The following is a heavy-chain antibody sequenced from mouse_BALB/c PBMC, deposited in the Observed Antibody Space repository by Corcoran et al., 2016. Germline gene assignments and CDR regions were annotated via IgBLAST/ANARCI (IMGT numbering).Heavy chain of an antibody. CDR3: AREPYAMDY. CDR1: GYTFTNYR. Sequence: QIQLVQSGPELKKPGETVKISYKASGYTFTNYRMNWVKQAPGKGLKWMGWINTYTGEPTYADDFKGRFAFSLETSASTAYLQINNLKNEDTATYFCAREPYAMDYWGQGTSVTVSS. CDR2: INTYTGEP. J-gene: IGHJ4*01. V-gene: IGHV9-3-1*01.